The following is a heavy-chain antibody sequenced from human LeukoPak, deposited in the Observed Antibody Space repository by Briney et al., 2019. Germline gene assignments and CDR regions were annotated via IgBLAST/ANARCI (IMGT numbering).Heavy chain of an antibody. Sequence: PGGSLRLSCAASGFTFDDYGMNWVRQGPGMGLEWVSGINWNGGSTGYADSVKGRFTISRDNAKNSLYLQMNSLRAEDTALYYCARVIMIRGVHDAFDIWGQGTMVTVPS. CDR1: GFTFDDYG. J-gene: IGHJ3*02. V-gene: IGHV3-20*04. CDR2: INWNGGST. CDR3: ARVIMIRGVHDAFDI. D-gene: IGHD3-10*01.